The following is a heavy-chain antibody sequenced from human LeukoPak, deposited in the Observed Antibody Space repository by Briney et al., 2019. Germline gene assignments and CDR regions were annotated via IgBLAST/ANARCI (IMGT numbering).Heavy chain of an antibody. D-gene: IGHD2-2*01. J-gene: IGHJ5*02. V-gene: IGHV1-69*13. CDR1: GGTFSSYA. CDR3: ARDKGYCSSTSCYFFRIGHWFDP. Sequence: AASVKVSCKASGGTFSSYAISWVRQAPGQGLEWMGGIIPIFGTANYAQKFQGRVTITADESTSTAYMELSSLRSDDTAVYYCARDKGYCSSTSCYFFRIGHWFDPWGQGTLVTVSS. CDR2: IIPIFGTA.